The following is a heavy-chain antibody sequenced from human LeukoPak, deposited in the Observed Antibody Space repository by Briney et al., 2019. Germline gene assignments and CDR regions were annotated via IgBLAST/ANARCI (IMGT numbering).Heavy chain of an antibody. Sequence: PGGSLRLSCVASGFTFSSHWMHWVRQASGKGLEWVSSISSSSSYIYYADSVKGRFTISRDNAKNSLYLQMNSLRAEDTAVYYCVRHSSGYYLESYWGQGTLVTVSS. CDR2: ISSSSSYI. J-gene: IGHJ4*02. V-gene: IGHV3-21*01. CDR3: VRHSSGYYLESY. CDR1: GFTFSSHW. D-gene: IGHD3-22*01.